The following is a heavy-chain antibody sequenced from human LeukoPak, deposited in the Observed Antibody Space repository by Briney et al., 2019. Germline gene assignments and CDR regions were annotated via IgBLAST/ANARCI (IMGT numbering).Heavy chain of an antibody. CDR2: IYHNGGT. CDR1: GGSISNYY. Sequence: PSETLSLTCTVSGGSISNYYWSWVRQPPGKGLEWIGYIYHNGGTNYNPYLKGRVTISVETSKNQFSLNLSSVTAADTAVYYCARVGDWNDLVYWGQGALVTVSS. CDR3: ARVGDWNDLVY. D-gene: IGHD1-1*01. J-gene: IGHJ4*02. V-gene: IGHV4-59*01.